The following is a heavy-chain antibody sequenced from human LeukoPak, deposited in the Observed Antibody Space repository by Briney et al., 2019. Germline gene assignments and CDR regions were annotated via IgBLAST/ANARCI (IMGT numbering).Heavy chain of an antibody. D-gene: IGHD3-16*02. CDR1: GYTFTSYA. J-gene: IGHJ4*02. CDR3: ARGLAVGLLSAKGYFDY. Sequence: ASVKVSCKASGYTFTSYAMHWVRQAPRQRLEWMGWINAGNGNTKYSQKFQGRVTITRDTSASTAYMELSSLRSEDTAVYYCARGLAVGLLSAKGYFDYWGQGTLVTVSS. V-gene: IGHV1-3*01. CDR2: INAGNGNT.